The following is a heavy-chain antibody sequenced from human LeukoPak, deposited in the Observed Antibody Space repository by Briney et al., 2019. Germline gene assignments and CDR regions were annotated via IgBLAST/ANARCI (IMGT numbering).Heavy chain of an antibody. CDR2: ISGSGSST. D-gene: IGHD3-10*01. Sequence: QSGGSLRLSCAASGFTFSSYGMGWVRQAPGKGLEWVSGISGSGSSTYYADSVKGRFTISRDNSKNTLYLQMNSLRAEDTAVYYCAKTFSGSSYYYGMDVWGQGTTVTVSS. CDR1: GFTFSSYG. CDR3: AKTFSGSSYYYGMDV. V-gene: IGHV3-23*01. J-gene: IGHJ6*02.